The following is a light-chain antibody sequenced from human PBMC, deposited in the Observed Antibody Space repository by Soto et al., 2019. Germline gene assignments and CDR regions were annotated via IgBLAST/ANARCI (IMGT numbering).Light chain of an antibody. CDR2: DAS. CDR1: QSVSSH. Sequence: EMVSKQSPDTLFVSLGEGATLSCRASQSVSSHLAWYQHKPGQAPRLLIYDASNRASGTPARFSGSGSETDFTLTISSLEPEDIAVYYCQHRMNWPLTFGQGTRLEIK. J-gene: IGKJ5*01. CDR3: QHRMNWPLT. V-gene: IGKV3-11*01.